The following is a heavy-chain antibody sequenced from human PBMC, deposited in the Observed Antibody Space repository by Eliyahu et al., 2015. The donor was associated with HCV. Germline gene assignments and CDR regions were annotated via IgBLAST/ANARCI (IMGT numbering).Heavy chain of an antibody. Sequence: VQLVQSGAEVKKPGASVKVSCKASGYTFTTYGISWVRQAPGQGLEWMGWISTYSSITKYAQKFQGRVTMTTDTSTTTAYMELRSLRSDDTAVYYCARNSGSYFPVDYWGQGTLVTVSS. V-gene: IGHV1-18*04. J-gene: IGHJ4*02. D-gene: IGHD1-26*01. CDR1: GYTFTTYG. CDR2: ISTYSSIT. CDR3: ARNSGSYFPVDY.